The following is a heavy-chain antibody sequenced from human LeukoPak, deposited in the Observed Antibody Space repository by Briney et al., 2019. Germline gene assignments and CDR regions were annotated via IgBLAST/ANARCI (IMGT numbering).Heavy chain of an antibody. V-gene: IGHV4-39*01. CDR3: ARLGEHDYGDYEVNY. CDR2: IYYSGST. J-gene: IGHJ4*02. D-gene: IGHD4-17*01. CDR1: GGSISSSSYY. Sequence: SETLSLTRTVSGGSISSSSYYWGWIRQPPGKGLEWIGSIYYSGSTYYNPSLKSRVTISVDMSKNQFSLRLSSVTAADTAVYYCARLGEHDYGDYEVNYWGQGTLVTVSS.